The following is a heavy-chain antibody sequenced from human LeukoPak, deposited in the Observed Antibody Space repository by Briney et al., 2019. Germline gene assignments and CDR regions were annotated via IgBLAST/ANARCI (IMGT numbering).Heavy chain of an antibody. CDR1: GGSISSYY. V-gene: IGHV4-59*01. CDR2: IYYSGST. D-gene: IGHD6-19*01. CDR3: AREARSGSSLGAFDI. Sequence: SETLSLTCIVSGGSISSYYWSWIRQPPGKGLEWIGYIYYSGSTNYNPSLKSRVTISVDTSKNQFSLKLSSVTAADTAVYYCAREARSGSSLGAFDIWGQGTMVTVSS. J-gene: IGHJ3*02.